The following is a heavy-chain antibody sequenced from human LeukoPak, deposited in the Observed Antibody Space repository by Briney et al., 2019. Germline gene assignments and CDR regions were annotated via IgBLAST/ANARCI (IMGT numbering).Heavy chain of an antibody. Sequence: ASVKVSCKVSGYTLTELSMHWVRQAPGKGLEWMGGFDPEDGETIYAQKFQGRVTITADKSTSTAYMELSSLRSEDTAVYYCARVRPYCGGDCYIDYWGQGTLVTVSS. V-gene: IGHV1-24*01. CDR1: GYTLTELS. D-gene: IGHD2-21*01. CDR3: ARVRPYCGGDCYIDY. CDR2: FDPEDGET. J-gene: IGHJ4*02.